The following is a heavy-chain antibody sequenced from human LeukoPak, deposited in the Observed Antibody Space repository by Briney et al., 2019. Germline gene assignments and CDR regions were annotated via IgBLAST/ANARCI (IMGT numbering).Heavy chain of an antibody. CDR1: GGSISSYY. D-gene: IGHD1-1*01. V-gene: IGHV3-23*01. J-gene: IGHJ3*02. Sequence: ETLSLTCSVSGGSISSYYWSWIRQPPGKGLEWVSGISGSTGTTYYADSVKGRFTISRDNSKNTLYLQMNSLRTEDTAVYYCARPPSTTWIHDAFDIWGQGTMVTVSS. CDR2: ISGSTGTT. CDR3: ARPPSTTWIHDAFDI.